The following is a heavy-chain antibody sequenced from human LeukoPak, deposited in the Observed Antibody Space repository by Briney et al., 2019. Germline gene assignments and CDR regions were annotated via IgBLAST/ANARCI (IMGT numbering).Heavy chain of an antibody. V-gene: IGHV3-7*01. CDR3: ARSRLAVSGNYFDY. J-gene: IGHJ4*02. Sequence: GGSLRLSCAASGFTFSSYWMSWVRQAPGKGLEWVANIKEDGSETYYVDSVKGRLTISRDNAKNSLYLQMNSLRAEDTAVYYCARSRLAVSGNYFDYWGQGTLVTVSS. D-gene: IGHD6-19*01. CDR1: GFTFSSYW. CDR2: IKEDGSET.